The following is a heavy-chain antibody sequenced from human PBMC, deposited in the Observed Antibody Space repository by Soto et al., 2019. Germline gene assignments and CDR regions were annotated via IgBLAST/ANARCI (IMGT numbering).Heavy chain of an antibody. D-gene: IGHD3-10*01. V-gene: IGHV1-69*08. CDR2: IIPILVIA. Sequence: QVQLVQSGAEVKKPGSSVQVSCKASGGTFSSYTISWVRQAPGQGLEWMGRIIPILVIANYAQKCQGRGTITADKSTSTAYMELSSLRSEDTAVYYCARERALYYYGSGSEGMDVWGQGTTVTVSS. J-gene: IGHJ6*02. CDR1: GGTFSSYT. CDR3: ARERALYYYGSGSEGMDV.